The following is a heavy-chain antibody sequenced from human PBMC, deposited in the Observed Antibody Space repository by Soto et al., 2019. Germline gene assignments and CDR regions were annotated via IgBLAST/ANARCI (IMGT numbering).Heavy chain of an antibody. V-gene: IGHV4-30-4*01. CDR3: AKNWNWGSLVH. Sequence: PSETLSLTCTVSGGSISSCDYYWSWIRQPPGKGLEWIGYIYYSATTYYNPSLKSRVTISVDTPKNQFSLKLSSVTAADTAVYYCAKNWNWGSLVHWGQGTLVTVSS. J-gene: IGHJ4*02. D-gene: IGHD7-27*01. CDR1: GGSISSCDYY. CDR2: IYYSATT.